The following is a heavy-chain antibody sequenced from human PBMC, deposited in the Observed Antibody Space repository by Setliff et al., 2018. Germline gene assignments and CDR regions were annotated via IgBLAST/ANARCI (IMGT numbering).Heavy chain of an antibody. J-gene: IGHJ3*02. CDR3: ARSPANGGHDAFDI. Sequence: GGSLRLSCAASGFTFSIYSMHWVRQAPGKGLEWVSSISPRSIYIYYADSVKGRFTISKDNAKNSLYLQLNSLGAEDTAVYYCARSPANGGHDAFDIWGQGTMVTVSS. D-gene: IGHD6-25*01. V-gene: IGHV3-21*01. CDR1: GFTFSIYS. CDR2: ISPRSIYI.